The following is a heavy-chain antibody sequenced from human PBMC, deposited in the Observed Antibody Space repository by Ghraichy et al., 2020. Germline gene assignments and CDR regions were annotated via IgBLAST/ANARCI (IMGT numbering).Heavy chain of an antibody. CDR3: ARGSRTSSSKFWYFDL. CDR2: VYQSGTT. J-gene: IGHJ2*01. CDR1: GASISNSHW. V-gene: IGHV4-4*02. Sequence: SETLSLTCAVSGASISNSHWWTWVRQPPGKGLEWIGEVYQSGTTNYNASLQSRLTIAVDKSNNQFSLKLNSVTAADTAIYYCARGSRTSSSKFWYFDLWGRGTLVTVSS. D-gene: IGHD6-13*01.